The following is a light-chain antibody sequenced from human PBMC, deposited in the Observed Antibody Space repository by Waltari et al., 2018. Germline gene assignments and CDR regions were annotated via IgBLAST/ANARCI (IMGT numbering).Light chain of an antibody. V-gene: IGKV2-28*01. Sequence: DIVMTQSPLSLPATPGEPASISCRSSQSLLHSNGYNYLDWYLQKPGQSPQLLIYLGSSRASGVPDRFSGSGSGTDFTLEISRVEAEDVGLYYCMQALQTPLTFGGGTKVEI. CDR2: LGS. J-gene: IGKJ4*01. CDR3: MQALQTPLT. CDR1: QSLLHSNGYNY.